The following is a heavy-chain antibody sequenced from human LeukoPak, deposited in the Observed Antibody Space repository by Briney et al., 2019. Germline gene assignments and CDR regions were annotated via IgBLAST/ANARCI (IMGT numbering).Heavy chain of an antibody. V-gene: IGHV3-53*01. CDR2: IYSGGST. CDR3: ARAYSSSWYWNWFDP. J-gene: IGHJ5*02. D-gene: IGHD6-13*01. CDR1: GFTFSSYG. Sequence: GGSLRLSCAASGFTFSSYGMHWVRQAPGKGLEWVSVIYSGGSTYYADSVEGRFTVSRDNPKNTLYLEMKSLRADDTAVYYCARAYSSSWYWNWFDPWGQGTLVTVSS.